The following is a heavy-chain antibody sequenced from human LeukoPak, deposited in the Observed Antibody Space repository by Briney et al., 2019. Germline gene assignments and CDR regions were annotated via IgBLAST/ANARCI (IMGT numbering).Heavy chain of an antibody. CDR1: GYTFTGYY. J-gene: IGHJ3*02. D-gene: IGHD2-2*01. CDR3: ARGGVVVPAAQDDAFDI. Sequence: EASVKVSCKASGYTFTGYYTHWVRQAPGQGLEWMGWINPNSGGTNYAQKFQGRVTMTRDTSISTAYMELSRLRSDDTAVYYCARGGVVVPAAQDDAFDIWGQGTMVTVSS. CDR2: INPNSGGT. V-gene: IGHV1-2*02.